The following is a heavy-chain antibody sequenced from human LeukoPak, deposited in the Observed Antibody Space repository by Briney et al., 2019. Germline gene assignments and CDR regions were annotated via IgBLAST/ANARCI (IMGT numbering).Heavy chain of an antibody. Sequence: GGSLRLSCAASGFTFSNAWMSWVRQAPGKGLEWVGFIRSKAYGGTTEYAASVKGRFTISRDDSKSIAYLQMNSLKTEDTAVYYCTRVLWIQLWFFDYWGQGTLVTVSS. CDR1: GFTFSNAW. D-gene: IGHD5-18*01. CDR3: TRVLWIQLWFFDY. CDR2: IRSKAYGGTT. J-gene: IGHJ4*02. V-gene: IGHV3-49*04.